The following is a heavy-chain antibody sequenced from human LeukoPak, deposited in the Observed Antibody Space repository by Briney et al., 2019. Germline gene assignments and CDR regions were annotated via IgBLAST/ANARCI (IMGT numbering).Heavy chain of an antibody. CDR2: IWYGGSDK. CDR3: ARGDIEATIPGDY. Sequence: PGRSLRLSCAASKFTFSRYGMHWVRQAPGKGLEWVAAIWYGGSDKYYADSVKGRFTISRDNSKNTLYMQMNSLRAEDTAVYFCARGDIEATIPGDYWGQGTLVAVSS. J-gene: IGHJ4*02. CDR1: KFTFSRYG. V-gene: IGHV3-33*01. D-gene: IGHD5-12*01.